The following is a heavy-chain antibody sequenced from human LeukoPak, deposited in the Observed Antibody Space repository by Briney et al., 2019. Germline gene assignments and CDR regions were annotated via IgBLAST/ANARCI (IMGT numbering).Heavy chain of an antibody. CDR2: MFYTGST. CDR3: ARVSVVYGMDV. V-gene: IGHV4-59*01. Sequence: PSETLSLTCSVSGSSISSDYWAWIRQPPGKGLDWIGYMFYTGSTNYNPSLKSRVTISLATSKNQFSLKLSSVTAADTAVYYCARVSVVYGMDVWGRGTTVTVSS. J-gene: IGHJ6*02. CDR1: GSSISSDY.